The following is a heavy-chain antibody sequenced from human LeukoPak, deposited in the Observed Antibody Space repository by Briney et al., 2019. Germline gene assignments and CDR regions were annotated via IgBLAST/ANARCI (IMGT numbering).Heavy chain of an antibody. CDR3: AKDVRLYSDY. J-gene: IGHJ4*02. CDR1: GFTVSSNC. D-gene: IGHD2-21*01. V-gene: IGHV3-23*01. Sequence: GGSLRLSCAASGFTVSSNCMSWVRQAPGKGLEWVSAISGSGGSTFYADSVKGRFTISRDNSKNTLSLQMNSLRAEDTAVYYCAKDVRLYSDYWGQGTLVTVSS. CDR2: ISGSGGST.